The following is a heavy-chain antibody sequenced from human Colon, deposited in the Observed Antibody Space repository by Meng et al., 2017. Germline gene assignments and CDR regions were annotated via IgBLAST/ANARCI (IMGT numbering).Heavy chain of an antibody. D-gene: IGHD6-19*01. CDR3: ASGAGWLVDY. CDR2: IKKDGSEE. Sequence: GGSLRLSCAGSGFSISDSWMNWFRRAPGKGLEWVANIKKDGSEEYYMDSVRGRFTISRDNAKNSQFLEMNNVRFEDTAVYYCASGAGWLVDYWGQGTLVTVSS. J-gene: IGHJ4*02. V-gene: IGHV3-7*01. CDR1: GFSISDSW.